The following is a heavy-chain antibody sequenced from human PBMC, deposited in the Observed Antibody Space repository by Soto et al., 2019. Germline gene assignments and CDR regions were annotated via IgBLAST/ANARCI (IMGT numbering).Heavy chain of an antibody. J-gene: IGHJ2*01. CDR1: GFTFTDHA. V-gene: IGHV3-30*09. D-gene: IGHD2-21*02. CDR2: VSYDGSNK. CDR3: ARGAYCGGDCLPGQVSKWYFDL. Sequence: QVQLVESGGGVVQPGRSLRLSCVASGFTFTDHAMHWVRQTPGRGLEWVAVVSYDGSNKYYGDSVKGRFAISRDNSRTTVFLQMNSLRPEDRSLYYCARGAYCGGDCLPGQVSKWYFDLWGRGTPVIVSS.